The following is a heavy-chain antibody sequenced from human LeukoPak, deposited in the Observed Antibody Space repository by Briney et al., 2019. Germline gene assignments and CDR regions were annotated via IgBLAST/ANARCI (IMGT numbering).Heavy chain of an antibody. V-gene: IGHV3-73*01. CDR1: GFTFSGSA. CDR3: TRTAPSGYDSSGAWFDP. J-gene: IGHJ5*02. Sequence: VGSLTLSRAASGFTFSGSAMHWVRQASGKGLEGVGRIRSKAYSYATAYGASVKGRFTISRDDSKSTAYLQMNSLKTEDTAVYYCTRTAPSGYDSSGAWFDPWGQGTLVTVSS. D-gene: IGHD3-22*01. CDR2: IRSKAYSYAT.